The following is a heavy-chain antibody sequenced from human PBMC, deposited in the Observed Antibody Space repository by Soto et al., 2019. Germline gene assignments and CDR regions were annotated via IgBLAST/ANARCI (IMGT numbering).Heavy chain of an antibody. D-gene: IGHD2-21*02. V-gene: IGHV3-23*01. CDR2: ISSSGYST. J-gene: IGHJ4*02. CDR3: AKGSVVVAAKFDS. Sequence: EVQLLESGGDLVQPGVSRRLSCAASGFTCNNYAMSCVRQAPGKRLEWVSAISSSGYSTYYADSVKGRFTISRDNSKNTVYLQMNNLRAEDTAVYYCAKGSVVVAAKFDSWGQGTLVTVSS. CDR1: GFTCNNYA.